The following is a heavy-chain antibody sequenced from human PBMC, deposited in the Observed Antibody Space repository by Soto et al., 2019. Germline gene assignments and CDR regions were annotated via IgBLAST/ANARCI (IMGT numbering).Heavy chain of an antibody. D-gene: IGHD3-22*01. CDR2: MYHSGNT. CDR1: GDSITSNNW. J-gene: IGHJ3*02. CDR3: ARVPNDHSGYWGAFDI. V-gene: IGHV4-4*02. Sequence: SETLSLTCAVSGDSITSNNWWRWVRQAPGKGLEWIGEMYHSGNTNYNPSLKSRVTISIDNSKNLFSLNLNSVTAADAAVYFCARVPNDHSGYWGAFDIWGQGTMVT.